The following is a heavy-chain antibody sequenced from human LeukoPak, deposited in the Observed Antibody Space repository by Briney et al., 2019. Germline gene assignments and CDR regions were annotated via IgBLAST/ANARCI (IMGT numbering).Heavy chain of an antibody. Sequence: GGSLRLSCAASGFTFDDYGMSWVRQAPGKGLDWVSGTNWNGGSTSYGDSVKGRFTISRNNAKNSLYLQMNSLRVEDTALYHCARGPANHYGMDVWGQGTTVTVSS. D-gene: IGHD4/OR15-4a*01. CDR2: TNWNGGST. J-gene: IGHJ6*02. CDR1: GFTFDDYG. V-gene: IGHV3-20*01. CDR3: ARGPANHYGMDV.